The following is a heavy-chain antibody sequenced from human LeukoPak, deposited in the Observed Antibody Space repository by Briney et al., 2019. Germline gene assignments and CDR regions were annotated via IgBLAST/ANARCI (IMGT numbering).Heavy chain of an antibody. Sequence: GGSLRLSCVASGFRFSDFGTHWVRQAPGKGLEWVAVIFYDRGKKFYADSVEGRFTISSDNSKNTLYLQMNSLRDEDTAVYYCAKGDNYKPLYFDNWGQGSLVTVSA. CDR3: AKGDNYKPLYFDN. J-gene: IGHJ4*02. CDR2: IFYDRGKK. CDR1: GFRFSDFG. V-gene: IGHV3-33*06. D-gene: IGHD1-20*01.